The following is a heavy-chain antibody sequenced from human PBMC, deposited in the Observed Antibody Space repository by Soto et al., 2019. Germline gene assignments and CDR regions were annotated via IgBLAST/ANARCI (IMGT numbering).Heavy chain of an antibody. D-gene: IGHD3-22*01. J-gene: IGHJ6*02. CDR3: ARFYYDSSGYLPSPYYYYYGMDV. V-gene: IGHV3-30*03. CDR2: ISYDGSNK. Sequence: HPGGSLRLSCAASGFTFSSYGMHWVRQAPGKGLEGVAVISYDGSNKYYADSVKGRFTISRDNSKNTLYLQMNSLRAEDTAVYYCARFYYDSSGYLPSPYYYYYGMDVWGQGTTVTVSS. CDR1: GFTFSSYG.